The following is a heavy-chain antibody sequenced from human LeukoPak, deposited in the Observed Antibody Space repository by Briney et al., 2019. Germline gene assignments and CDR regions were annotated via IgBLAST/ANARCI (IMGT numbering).Heavy chain of an antibody. J-gene: IGHJ4*02. CDR1: GGSLSSYY. V-gene: IGHV4-59*01. CDR3: ARERVEMATIIDY. Sequence: PSETLSLTCTVSGGSLSSYYWSWLRQPPGKGLEWIGYIYYSGSTNYNPSLTSRVTISVDTSKNQFSLKLSSVTAADTAVYYCARERVEMATIIDYWGQGTLVTVSS. D-gene: IGHD5-24*01. CDR2: IYYSGST.